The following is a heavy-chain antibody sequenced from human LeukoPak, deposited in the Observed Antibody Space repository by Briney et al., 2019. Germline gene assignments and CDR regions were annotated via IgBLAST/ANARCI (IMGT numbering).Heavy chain of an antibody. Sequence: PSETLPLTCTVSGGSISSYYWSWIRQPPGKGLEWIGYIYYSGSTNYNPSLKSRVTISVDTSKNQFSLKLSSVTAADTAVYYCARGAHSSSWFSAMNWFDPWGQGTLVTVSS. CDR1: GGSISSYY. J-gene: IGHJ5*02. CDR2: IYYSGST. D-gene: IGHD6-13*01. CDR3: ARGAHSSSWFSAMNWFDP. V-gene: IGHV4-59*01.